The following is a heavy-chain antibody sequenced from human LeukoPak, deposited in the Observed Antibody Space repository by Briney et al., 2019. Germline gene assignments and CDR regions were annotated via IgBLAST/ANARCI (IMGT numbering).Heavy chain of an antibody. CDR3: ARHPAPGYCSSTSCHESYFDY. Sequence: GGSLRLSCAASGFTFSSCAMSWVRQAPGKGLEWVSAISGSGGRTYYADSVKGRFTISRDNSKNTLYLQMNSLRAEDTAVYYCARHPAPGYCSSTSCHESYFDYWGQGTLVTVAS. CDR2: ISGSGGRT. V-gene: IGHV3-23*01. CDR1: GFTFSSCA. J-gene: IGHJ4*02. D-gene: IGHD2-2*01.